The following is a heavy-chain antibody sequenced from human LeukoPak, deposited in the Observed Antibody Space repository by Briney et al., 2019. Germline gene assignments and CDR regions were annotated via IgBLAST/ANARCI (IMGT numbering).Heavy chain of an antibody. Sequence: SETLSLTCTVSGGSISSYYCSWIRQPPGKGLEWIGYISYSGSTNYNPSLQSRVTMSVDTSKNQFSLKLSSVTAADTAVYYCARGMGGPDYWGQGTLVTVSS. CDR1: GGSISSYY. CDR2: ISYSGST. D-gene: IGHD2-15*01. J-gene: IGHJ4*02. CDR3: ARGMGGPDY. V-gene: IGHV4-59*01.